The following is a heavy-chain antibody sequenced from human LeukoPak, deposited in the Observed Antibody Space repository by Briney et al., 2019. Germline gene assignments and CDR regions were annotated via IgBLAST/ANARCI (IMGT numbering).Heavy chain of an antibody. V-gene: IGHV4-4*07. CDR1: GGSISSYY. CDR2: IYTSGST. CDR3: AHDSDSACSDP. J-gene: IGHJ5*02. Sequence: SETLSLTCTVSGGSISSYYWSWIRQPAGKGLEWIGRIYTSGSTNYNPSLKSRVTMSVDTSKNQFSLKLSSVTAADTAVYYCAHDSDSACSDPWAQEPLFTVSS. D-gene: IGHD1-1*01.